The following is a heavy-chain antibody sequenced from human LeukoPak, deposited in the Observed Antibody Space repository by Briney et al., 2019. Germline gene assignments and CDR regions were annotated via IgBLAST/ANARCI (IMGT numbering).Heavy chain of an antibody. CDR3: ARLKCSGYCDYYYYMDV. CDR2: IYPVDSDT. Sequence: GESLKISCKGSGYSFTSYWIGWVRQMPGKGLEWMGIIYPVDSDTRYSPSFQGQVTISADKSISTAYLQWSSLKASDTAMYYCARLKCSGYCDYYYYMDVWGKGTTVTVSS. D-gene: IGHD5-12*01. J-gene: IGHJ6*03. V-gene: IGHV5-51*01. CDR1: GYSFTSYW.